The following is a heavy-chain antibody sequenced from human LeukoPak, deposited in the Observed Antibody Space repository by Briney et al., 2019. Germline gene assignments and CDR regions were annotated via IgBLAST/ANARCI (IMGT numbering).Heavy chain of an antibody. CDR1: GFTFSSYA. J-gene: IGHJ5*02. CDR3: AKDFLGFGVAPFDP. D-gene: IGHD3-3*01. Sequence: GGSLRLSCAASGFTFSSYAMSWVRQAPGKGLEWVSAISGSGGSTHYADSVKGRFTISRDNSKNTLYLQMNSLRAEDTAVYYCAKDFLGFGVAPFDPWGQGTLVTVSS. CDR2: ISGSGGST. V-gene: IGHV3-23*01.